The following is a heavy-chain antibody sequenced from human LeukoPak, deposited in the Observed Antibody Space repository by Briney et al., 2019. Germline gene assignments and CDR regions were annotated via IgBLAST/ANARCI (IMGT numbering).Heavy chain of an antibody. V-gene: IGHV5-51*01. CDR2: IYPGDSDT. D-gene: IGHD5-18*01. CDR1: GYSFTSYW. CDR3: ARVGYSYGSAGGMDV. Sequence: RGGSLEISCQGSGYSFTSYWIGWVRQVPGKGLEGMGIIYPGDSDTRYSPSFQGQVTISADKSVSTAYLQWSSLKASDTAMYYCARVGYSYGSAGGMDVWGQGTTVTVSS. J-gene: IGHJ6*02.